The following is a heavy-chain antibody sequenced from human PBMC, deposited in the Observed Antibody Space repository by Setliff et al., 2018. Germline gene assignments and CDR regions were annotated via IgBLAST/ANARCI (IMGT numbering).Heavy chain of an antibody. Sequence: GGSLRLSCAASGFTFSASPMSWVRQAPGKGLEWVSTFSGSGVDTYYADSVKGRFTISRDNSKNTLYLQMNSLRAEDTAVYFCAKSPVAYCSGAVCYPFDYWGQGTLVAVSS. V-gene: IGHV3-23*01. D-gene: IGHD2-8*02. CDR2: FSGSGVDT. CDR1: GFTFSASP. J-gene: IGHJ4*02. CDR3: AKSPVAYCSGAVCYPFDY.